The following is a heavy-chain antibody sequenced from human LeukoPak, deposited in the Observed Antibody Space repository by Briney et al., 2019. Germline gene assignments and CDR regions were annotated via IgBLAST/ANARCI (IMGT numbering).Heavy chain of an antibody. CDR1: GYTFTAYY. D-gene: IGHD3-22*01. CDR3: ARDYYDSSGYYTSGYYGIPDY. Sequence: ASVKVSCKATGYTFTAYYMHWVRQAPGQGLEWMGRIKPKDGDTNFAQTFQGRVTMTRDTSISTAYMELSSLRSDDTAVYYCARDYYDSSGYYTSGYYGIPDYWGQGTLVTVSS. J-gene: IGHJ4*02. V-gene: IGHV1-2*06. CDR2: IKPKDGDT.